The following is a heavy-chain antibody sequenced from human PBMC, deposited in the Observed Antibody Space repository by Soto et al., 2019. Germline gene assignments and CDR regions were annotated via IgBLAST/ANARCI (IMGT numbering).Heavy chain of an antibody. CDR1: GFTVSSNY. D-gene: IGHD6-6*01. CDR3: ARGGGIAARRNAFDI. Sequence: SLRLSCAASGFTVSSNYMSWVRQAPGKGLEWVSVIYSGGSTYYADSVKGRFTIPRDNSKNTLYLQMNSLRAEDTAVYYCARGGGIAARRNAFDIWGQGTMVTVS. J-gene: IGHJ3*02. CDR2: IYSGGST. V-gene: IGHV3-53*01.